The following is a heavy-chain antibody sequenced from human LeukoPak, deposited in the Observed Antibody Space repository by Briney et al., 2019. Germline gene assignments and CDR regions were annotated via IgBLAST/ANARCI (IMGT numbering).Heavy chain of an antibody. CDR1: GFTFSSYG. J-gene: IGHJ6*03. D-gene: IGHD3-10*01. V-gene: IGHV3-23*01. Sequence: GGSLRLSCAASGFTFSSYGMSWVRQAPGKGLEWVSAISGSGGSTYYADSVKGRFTISRDNSKNTLYLQMNSLRAEDTAVYYCAHASHYYGPPVYYYYMDVWGKGTTVTISS. CDR2: ISGSGGST. CDR3: AHASHYYGPPVYYYYMDV.